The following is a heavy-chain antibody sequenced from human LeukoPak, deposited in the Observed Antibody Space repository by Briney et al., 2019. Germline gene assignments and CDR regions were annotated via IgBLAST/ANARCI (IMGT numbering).Heavy chain of an antibody. J-gene: IGHJ4*02. CDR3: ARFSGGYFWVGDY. D-gene: IGHD1-26*01. CDR2: IYYSGST. CDR1: GGSISSGGYY. V-gene: IGHV4-31*03. Sequence: SETLSLTCTVSGGSISSGGYYWSWIRQHPGKGLEWIGYIYYSGSTYYNPSLKSRVTISVDTSKNQFSLKLSSVTAADTAVYYCARFSGGYFWVGDYWGQGTLVTVSS.